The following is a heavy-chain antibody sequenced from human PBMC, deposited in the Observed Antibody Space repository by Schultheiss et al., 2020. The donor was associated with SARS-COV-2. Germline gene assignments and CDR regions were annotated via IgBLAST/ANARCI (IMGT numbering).Heavy chain of an antibody. Sequence: GGSLRLSCAASGFTFSSYGMHWVRQAPGKGLEWVSYISSSSSYIYYADSVKGRFTISRDNAKNSLYLQMNSLRAEDTAVYYCARDPSAYCSSTSCYSDRLDYWGQGTLVTVSS. D-gene: IGHD2-2*01. CDR3: ARDPSAYCSSTSCYSDRLDY. J-gene: IGHJ4*02. CDR1: GFTFSSYG. CDR2: ISSSSSYI. V-gene: IGHV3-21*05.